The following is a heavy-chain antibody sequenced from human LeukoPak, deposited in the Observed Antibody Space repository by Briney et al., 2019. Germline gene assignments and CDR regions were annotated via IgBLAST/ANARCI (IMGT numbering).Heavy chain of an antibody. J-gene: IGHJ6*02. V-gene: IGHV4-34*01. CDR2: INHSGST. Sequence: SETLSLTCAVYGGSFSGYYWSWIRQPPGKGLEWIGEINHSGSTNYNPSLKSRVTISVDTSKNQFSLKLSSVTAADTAVYYCARGPSYYGSGSYYPHYYYYGMDVWGQGTTVNVSS. CDR3: ARGPSYYGSGSYYPHYYYYGMDV. CDR1: GGSFSGYY. D-gene: IGHD3-10*01.